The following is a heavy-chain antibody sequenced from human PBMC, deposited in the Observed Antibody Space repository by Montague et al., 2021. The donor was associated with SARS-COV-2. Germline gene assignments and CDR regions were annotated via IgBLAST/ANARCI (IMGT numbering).Heavy chain of an antibody. CDR3: ARHWWELLSRDYSYYYGMDV. D-gene: IGHD2-15*01. V-gene: IGHV4-39*01. J-gene: IGHJ6*02. Sequence: SETLSLTCTVSGGSISSETSYWGWIRQPPGKGLEWIGAMSYSGGAYYNPSLKSRVTISVDTSTNQFSLNLTFVTAADTSVYYCARHWWELLSRDYSYYYGMDVWGQGTMVTVSS. CDR2: MSYSGGA. CDR1: GGSISSETSY.